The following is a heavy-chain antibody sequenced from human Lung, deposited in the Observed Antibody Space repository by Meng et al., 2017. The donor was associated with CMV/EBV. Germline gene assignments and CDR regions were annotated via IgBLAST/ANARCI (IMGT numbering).Heavy chain of an antibody. J-gene: IGHJ4*02. CDR1: GGSMSSGNYY. CDR2: IHHSGSA. D-gene: IGHD2-21*01. CDR3: ASFDHIPRRNYFDY. V-gene: IGHV4-30-4*01. Sequence: QGQLQESGPGLVEPSPTLSLTCTVSGGSMSSGNYYWSWIRQPPGKGLEWIGYIHHSGSAYYNPSLKSRVSISVDKSKNQFSLNLNSMTAADTAVYYCASFDHIPRRNYFDYWDQGTLVTVSS.